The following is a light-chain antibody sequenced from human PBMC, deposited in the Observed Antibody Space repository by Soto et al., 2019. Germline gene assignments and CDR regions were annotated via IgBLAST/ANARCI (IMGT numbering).Light chain of an antibody. J-gene: IGKJ1*01. CDR1: QSISTW. CDR3: QQYGRYRT. Sequence: DIQMTQSPSTLSASVGDRVTITCRASQSISTWLAWYQHKPGRAPNLLIYKASSLESGVPSRFSGSGSGTEFTLTSSSLQPDDVASYYCQQYGRYRTFGQGTKVEIK. V-gene: IGKV1-5*03. CDR2: KAS.